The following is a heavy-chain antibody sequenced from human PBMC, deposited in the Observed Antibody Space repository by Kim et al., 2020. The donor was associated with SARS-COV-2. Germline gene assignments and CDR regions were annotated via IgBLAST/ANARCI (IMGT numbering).Heavy chain of an antibody. D-gene: IGHD4-4*01. V-gene: IGHV4-34*01. CDR2: T. J-gene: IGHJ4*02. Sequence: TNYNPSLKSRVTISVDTSKNQFSLKLSSVTAADTAVYYCARGTSHDYRDYWGQGTLVTVSS. CDR3: ARGTSHDYRDY.